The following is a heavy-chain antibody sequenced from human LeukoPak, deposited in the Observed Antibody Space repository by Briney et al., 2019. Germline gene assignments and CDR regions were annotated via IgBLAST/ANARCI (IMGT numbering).Heavy chain of an antibody. D-gene: IGHD6-25*01. CDR1: GGTFSSYA. Sequence: ASVKVSCKASGGTFSSYAISWVRQAPGQGLEWMGGIIPIFGTANYAQKFQGRVAITADKSTSTAYMELSSLRPEDTAVYYCARAPAISGTSAFDIWGQGTMVTVSS. CDR2: IIPIFGTA. CDR3: ARAPAISGTSAFDI. V-gene: IGHV1-69*06. J-gene: IGHJ3*02.